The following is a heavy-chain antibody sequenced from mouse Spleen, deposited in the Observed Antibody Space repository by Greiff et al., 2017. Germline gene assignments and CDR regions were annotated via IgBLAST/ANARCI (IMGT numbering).Heavy chain of an antibody. J-gene: IGHJ2*01. D-gene: IGHD1-1*02. V-gene: IGHV1-22*01. CDR3: ARGRGDGSLFDY. CDR2: INPNNGGT. Sequence: VHVKQSGPELVKPGASVKMSCKASGYTFTDYNMHWVKQSHGKSLEWIGYINPNNGGTSYNQKFKGKATLTVNKSSSTAYMELRSLTSEDSAVYYCARGRGDGSLFDYWGQGTTLTVSS. CDR1: GYTFTDYN.